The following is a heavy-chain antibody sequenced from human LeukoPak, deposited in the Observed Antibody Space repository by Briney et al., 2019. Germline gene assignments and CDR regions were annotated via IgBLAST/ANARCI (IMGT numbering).Heavy chain of an antibody. CDR2: IYYSGST. CDR1: GGSISSSSYY. D-gene: IGHD4-17*01. Sequence: KPSETLSLTCTVSGGSISSSSYYWGWIRQPPGKGLEWIGSIYYSGSTYYNPSLKSRVTISVDTSKNQFSLKLSSVTAADTAVYYCARTTVTTPYYYGMDVWGQGTTVTVSS. CDR3: ARTTVTTPYYYGMDV. J-gene: IGHJ6*02. V-gene: IGHV4-39*07.